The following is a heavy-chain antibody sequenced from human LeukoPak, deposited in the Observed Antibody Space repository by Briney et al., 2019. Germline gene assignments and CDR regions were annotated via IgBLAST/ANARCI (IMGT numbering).Heavy chain of an antibody. V-gene: IGHV3-48*01. CDR3: ARDRYDILS. CDR1: GFIFSDYA. J-gene: IGHJ4*02. Sequence: PGGSLRLSCAASGFIFSDYAMNWVRQAQGKGLEWISYISSSTTTIYYADSVKGRFTISRDNAKSSLFLQMNSLRAEDTAVYYCARDRYDILSWGQGTLVTVSS. CDR2: ISSSTTTI. D-gene: IGHD3-9*01.